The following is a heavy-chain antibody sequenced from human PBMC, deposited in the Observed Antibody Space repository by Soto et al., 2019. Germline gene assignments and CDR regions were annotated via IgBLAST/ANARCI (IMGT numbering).Heavy chain of an antibody. D-gene: IGHD6-19*01. CDR2: IIPIFGTA. Sequence: QVQLVQSGAEVKKPGSSVKVSCKASGGTFSSYAISWVRQAPGQGLEWMGGIIPIFGTANYAQKFQGRVTITADEPTSTAYMELSSLRSEDTAVYYCARRTIAVAGTDYYYGMDVWGQGTTVTVSS. CDR1: GGTFSSYA. J-gene: IGHJ6*02. CDR3: ARRTIAVAGTDYYYGMDV. V-gene: IGHV1-69*01.